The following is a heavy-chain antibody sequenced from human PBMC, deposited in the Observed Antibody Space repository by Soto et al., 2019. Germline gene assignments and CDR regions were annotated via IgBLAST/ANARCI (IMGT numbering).Heavy chain of an antibody. CDR2: IYPGDSDT. CDR1: GYSFASYW. V-gene: IGHV5-51*01. J-gene: IGHJ6*02. D-gene: IGHD2-2*03. Sequence: EVQLVQSGAEVKKPGESLKISCQGSGYSFASYWIGWMRQMPGKDLEWMGIIYPGDSDTRYSPSFQGQVTISADKSLRTAYRQWTSLKASDTALYYGARTRTLTLGCYDDGMDVWGQGTTVTGSS. CDR3: ARTRTLTLGCYDDGMDV.